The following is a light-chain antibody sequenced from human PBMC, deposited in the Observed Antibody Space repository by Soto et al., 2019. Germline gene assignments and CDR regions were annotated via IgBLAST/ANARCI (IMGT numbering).Light chain of an antibody. CDR2: AAS. V-gene: IGKV1-17*03. CDR1: QDISNF. J-gene: IGKJ1*01. Sequence: DIQMTQSPSALSASIGDRVTITCRASQDISNFLAWFQQIPGRAPKRLIYAASSLQDGVPSRFSGSGSGTEFTLTVSSLQPEDFATYYCVQHNIYPWTFGQGTKVDIK. CDR3: VQHNIYPWT.